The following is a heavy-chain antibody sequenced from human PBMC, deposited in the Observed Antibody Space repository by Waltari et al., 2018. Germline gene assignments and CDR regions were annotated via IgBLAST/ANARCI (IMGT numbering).Heavy chain of an antibody. Sequence: QVQLQESGPGLVKPSETLSLTCTVSGGSISSYYWSWIRQPPGKGLEWIGYIYYSGSTNYNPSLKSRVTISVDTSKNQFSLKLSSVTAADTAVYYCARDNEEGAINYWGQGTLVTVSS. CDR1: GGSISSYY. J-gene: IGHJ4*02. V-gene: IGHV4-59*01. CDR3: ARDNEEGAINY. D-gene: IGHD5-12*01. CDR2: IYYSGST.